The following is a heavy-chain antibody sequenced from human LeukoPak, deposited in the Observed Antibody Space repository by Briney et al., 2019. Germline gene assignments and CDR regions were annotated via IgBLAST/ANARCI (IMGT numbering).Heavy chain of an antibody. CDR3: AREHYDFWSGSQRRGYFDY. Sequence: PETLSLTCAVYGGSFSGYYWSWIRQSPGKGLECIGEINHSGSTNYNPSLKSRVTISVDKSKNQFSLKLSSVTAADTAVYYCAREHYDFWSGSQRRGYFDYWGQGTLVTVSS. V-gene: IGHV4-34*01. D-gene: IGHD3-3*01. CDR2: INHSGST. J-gene: IGHJ4*02. CDR1: GGSFSGYY.